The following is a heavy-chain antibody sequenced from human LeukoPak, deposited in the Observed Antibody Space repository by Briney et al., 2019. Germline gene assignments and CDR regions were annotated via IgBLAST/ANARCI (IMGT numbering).Heavy chain of an antibody. CDR2: TSSSDAGT. Sequence: GGSLRLSCAASGFTLSSYAMSWVRQAPGKGLEWVSATSSSDAGTYYADSVRGRFTISRDNSKNTLYLQMNSLRAEDTAVYYCAKDREGLRYFDWLLYYWGQGTLVTVSS. V-gene: IGHV3-23*01. CDR3: AKDREGLRYFDWLLYY. CDR1: GFTLSSYA. D-gene: IGHD3-9*01. J-gene: IGHJ4*02.